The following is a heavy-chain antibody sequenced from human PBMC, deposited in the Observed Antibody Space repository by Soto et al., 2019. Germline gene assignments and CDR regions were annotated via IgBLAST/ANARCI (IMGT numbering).Heavy chain of an antibody. CDR1: GGSISSGGYY. J-gene: IGHJ5*02. V-gene: IGHV4-31*03. CDR3: ARDPAP. Sequence: QVQLQESGPGLVKTSQTLSLTCTVSGGSISSGGYYWSWIRQHPGKGLEWIGFTYNSGSTYYNPALQRRVTISADTSKNQFSLKLSSVTAADTAVYYCARDPAPWGQGTLVTVSS. CDR2: TYNSGST.